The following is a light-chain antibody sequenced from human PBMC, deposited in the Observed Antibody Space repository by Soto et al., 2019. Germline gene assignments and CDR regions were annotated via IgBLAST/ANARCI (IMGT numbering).Light chain of an antibody. V-gene: IGKV3-11*01. J-gene: IGKJ3*01. CDR2: DAS. CDR3: QQYSDWPPE. Sequence: EIVLTQSPATLCSSPGERATRSCRASQRVHSYLAWYQQTTGKTPRLLIYDASNRDTGIPARFSGSRSGTDFTPTISRLEPEDFEVYYCQQYSDWPPEFGPGTKVDIK. CDR1: QRVHSY.